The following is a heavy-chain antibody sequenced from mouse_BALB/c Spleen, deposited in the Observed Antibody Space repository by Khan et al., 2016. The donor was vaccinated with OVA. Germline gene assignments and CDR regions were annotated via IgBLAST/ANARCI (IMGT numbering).Heavy chain of an antibody. J-gene: IGHJ3*01. Sequence: QVQLKQSGAELVKPGASVKLSCKASGYTFTSYYMYWVKQRPGQGLEWIGGINASNGGTNFIEKFKSKSTLILEKSSSTAYMKIIGLASMDSPVNYCTTGGAWATMMSWVAYWGQGTLVTVSA. CDR2: INASNGGT. D-gene: IGHD2-4*01. CDR3: TTGGAWATMMSWVAY. V-gene: IGHV1S81*02. CDR1: GYTFTSYY.